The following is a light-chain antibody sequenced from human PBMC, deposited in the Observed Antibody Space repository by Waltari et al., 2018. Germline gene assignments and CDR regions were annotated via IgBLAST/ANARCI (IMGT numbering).Light chain of an antibody. CDR3: QSYDTTLRGSI. J-gene: IGLJ2*01. Sequence: QSVLTQPPSLPGAPGQRVTFSCTGSSSKSGPGNNVNGYQPLPGTAPKLLIYDNDNRPSGVPDRFSGSKSGTSASLAITGLQAEDEADYYCQSYDTTLRGSIFGGGTKLTVL. CDR1: SSKSGPGNN. V-gene: IGLV1-40*01. CDR2: DND.